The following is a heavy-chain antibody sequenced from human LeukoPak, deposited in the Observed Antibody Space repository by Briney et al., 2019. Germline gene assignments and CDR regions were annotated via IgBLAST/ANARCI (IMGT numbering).Heavy chain of an antibody. V-gene: IGHV3-11*01. J-gene: IGHJ5*02. Sequence: PGGSLRLSCAASGFTFSDSYMTWIRQAPGKGLEWVSYISNSGSSIYYADSVKGRFTTSRDNAKSSLYLQMNSVRAEDTAVYYCAKVQGRILEWFPPPPNKWFDPWGQGTLVTVSS. CDR3: AKVQGRILEWFPPPPNKWFDP. CDR2: ISNSGSSI. D-gene: IGHD3-3*01. CDR1: GFTFSDSY.